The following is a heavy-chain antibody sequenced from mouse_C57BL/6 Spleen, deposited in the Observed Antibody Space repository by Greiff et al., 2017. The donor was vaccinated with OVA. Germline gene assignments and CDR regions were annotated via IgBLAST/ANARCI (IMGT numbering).Heavy chain of an antibody. CDR2: INPNNGGT. V-gene: IGHV1-22*01. CDR1: GYTFTDYN. Sequence: VQLQQSGPELVKPGASVKMSCKASGYTFTDYNMHWVKQSHGKSLEWIGYINPNNGGTSYNQKFKGKATLTVNKSSSTAYMELRSLTSEDSAVYYCAREEDYDYDDFADWGQGTLVTVSA. J-gene: IGHJ3*01. D-gene: IGHD2-4*01. CDR3: AREEDYDYDDFAD.